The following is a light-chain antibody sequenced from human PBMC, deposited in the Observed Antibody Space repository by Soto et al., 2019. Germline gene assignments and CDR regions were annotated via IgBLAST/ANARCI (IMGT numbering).Light chain of an antibody. CDR3: QEYYSAPYT. V-gene: IGKV4-1*01. Sequence: DIVLTQSPDSLAVSLGERATINCKSSQSVLYSSNNLHYLAWYPQKPGQPPNLLIYWASTRASGVPERFSGSGSGTDFTLTISSLQAEDVAVYYCQEYYSAPYTFGQGTKLEIE. CDR1: QSVLYSSNNLHY. J-gene: IGKJ2*01. CDR2: WAS.